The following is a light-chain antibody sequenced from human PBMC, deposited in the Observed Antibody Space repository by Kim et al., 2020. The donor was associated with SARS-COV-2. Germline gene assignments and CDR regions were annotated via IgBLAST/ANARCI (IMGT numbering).Light chain of an antibody. CDR1: SLRSYY. J-gene: IGLJ2*01. CDR2: GKD. CDR3: NSRDSNDNVL. V-gene: IGLV3-19*01. Sequence: VALGQTVRITCQGDSLRSYYATWYQQKPGQGPILVIYGKDNRPSGIPDRFSGSSSGNTASLTITGTQAGDEADYYCNSRDSNDNVLFGGGTQLTVL.